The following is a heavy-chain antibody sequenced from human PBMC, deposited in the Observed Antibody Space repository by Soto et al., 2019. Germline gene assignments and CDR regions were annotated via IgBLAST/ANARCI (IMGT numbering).Heavy chain of an antibody. CDR3: AREPFNYYDILTGYYPAPDAFDI. CDR2: INPSGGST. D-gene: IGHD3-9*01. CDR1: GYTFTSYY. Sequence: GASVKVSCKASGYTFTSYYMHWVRQAPGQRLEWKGIINPSGGSTSYAQKFQGRVTMTRDTSTSTVYMELSSLRSEDTAVYYCAREPFNYYDILTGYYPAPDAFDIWGQGTMVTVSS. V-gene: IGHV1-46*01. J-gene: IGHJ3*02.